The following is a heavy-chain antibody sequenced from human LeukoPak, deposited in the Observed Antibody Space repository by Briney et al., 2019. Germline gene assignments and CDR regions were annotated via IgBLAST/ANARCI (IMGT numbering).Heavy chain of an antibody. J-gene: IGHJ4*02. CDR2: VSSGSSTI. Sequence: PGVSLRLSCAASGFTFSDYYMSWIRQAPGKALEWVSYVSSGSSTIYYADSVKGRFTVSRDNAKNSLYLQMNSWRAEDTAIYYCARDYQYGYSTNWYHLAQIDYWGQGTLVTVSS. D-gene: IGHD2/OR15-2a*01. CDR1: GFTFSDYY. V-gene: IGHV3-11*04. CDR3: ARDYQYGYSTNWYHLAQIDY.